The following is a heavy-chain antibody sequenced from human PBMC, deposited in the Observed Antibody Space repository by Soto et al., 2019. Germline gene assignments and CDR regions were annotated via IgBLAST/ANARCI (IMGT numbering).Heavy chain of an antibody. J-gene: IGHJ3*02. CDR2: IKENGSKK. Sequence: GGSLRLSCAASGFTFSSYWMSWVRQAPGKGLEWVATIKENGSKKYYVDSVKGRFTISRDNSKNTLYLQMNSLRAEDTAVYYCAKDVDCSSTSCYGNAFDIWGQGTMVTVSS. CDR1: GFTFSSYW. CDR3: AKDVDCSSTSCYGNAFDI. D-gene: IGHD2-2*01. V-gene: IGHV3-7*05.